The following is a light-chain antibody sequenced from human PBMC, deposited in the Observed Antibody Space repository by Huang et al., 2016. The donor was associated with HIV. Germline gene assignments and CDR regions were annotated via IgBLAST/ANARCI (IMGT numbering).Light chain of an antibody. J-gene: IGKJ4*01. CDR2: VAS. Sequence: DIVVTQSPDSLAVSMGAGATINCKSSQTFLYNSKSDSFIAWYQQRPGQSPKLLIQVASARQSGVPERSSGSVSETNFTLTINGRQPEDVAIYFCQQYSSIPTFGGGTKVDI. V-gene: IGKV4-1*01. CDR1: QTFLYNSKSDSF. CDR3: QQYSSIPT.